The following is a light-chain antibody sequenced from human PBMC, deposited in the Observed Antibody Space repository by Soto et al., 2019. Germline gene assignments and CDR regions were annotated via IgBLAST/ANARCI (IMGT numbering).Light chain of an antibody. CDR1: QDISNY. Sequence: DIQMTQSPSSLSASVGDRVTITCQASQDISNYLNWYQQKPGKAPKLLIYDASNLETGAPPRFRGSEPGKYFTYTISSLQPENLATYYCQQDDNLPPFGHEKRLEIK. V-gene: IGKV1-33*01. CDR3: QQDDNLPP. CDR2: DAS. J-gene: IGKJ5*01.